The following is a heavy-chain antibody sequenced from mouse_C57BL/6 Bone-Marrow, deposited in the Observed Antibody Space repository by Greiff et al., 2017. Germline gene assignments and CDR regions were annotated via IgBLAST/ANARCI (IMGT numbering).Heavy chain of an antibody. CDR2: INYDGIST. CDR1: GFTFSDYY. J-gene: IGHJ1*03. V-gene: IGHV5-16*01. CDR3: ARDGGYGSRYWYFDV. Sequence: EVQVVESEGGLVQPGSSMKLSCTASGFTFSDYYMAWVRQVPEKGLEWVANINYDGISTYYLDSLKSRFIISRDNAKNILYLQMSSLKSEDKATYYCARDGGYGSRYWYFDVWGTGTTVTVSS. D-gene: IGHD1-1*01.